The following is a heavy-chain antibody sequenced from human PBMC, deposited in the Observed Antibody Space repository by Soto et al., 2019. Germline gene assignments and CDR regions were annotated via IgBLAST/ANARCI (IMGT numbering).Heavy chain of an antibody. D-gene: IGHD3-10*01. V-gene: IGHV4-39*02. Sequence: SETLSLTFAVYGGSFSISSYYWGWIRQPPXKXLEWIGSIYHSGRTHYNPSLKSRVTISVDTSKNQFSLKLSSVKAEDTAVYYCAREGPMVRGVIRNNYYMDVWGKGTTVTVSS. J-gene: IGHJ6*03. CDR2: IYHSGRT. CDR3: AREGPMVRGVIRNNYYMDV. CDR1: GGSFSISSYY.